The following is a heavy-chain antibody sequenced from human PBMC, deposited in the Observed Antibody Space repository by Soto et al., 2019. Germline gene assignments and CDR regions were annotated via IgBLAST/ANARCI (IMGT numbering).Heavy chain of an antibody. CDR2: IFYSGST. J-gene: IGHJ4*02. CDR3: ARAQAHNITGPYYFDY. Sequence: SETLSLTCTVSGGSVSSGRYYWSWMRQPPGKGLEWIGYIFYSGSTNHNPSLKSRVTISSDTSKNQFSLKLTSVTAADTAVYYCARAQAHNITGPYYFDYWGQGTLVTVSS. CDR1: GGSVSSGRYY. D-gene: IGHD1-1*01. V-gene: IGHV4-61*01.